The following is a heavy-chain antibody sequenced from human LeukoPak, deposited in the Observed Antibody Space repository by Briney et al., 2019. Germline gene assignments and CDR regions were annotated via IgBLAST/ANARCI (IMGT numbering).Heavy chain of an antibody. CDR1: GFIFSGYD. Sequence: GGSLTLLCEASGFIFSGYDMPWFRQAPGKGLEYVSSLSENSSVAFHANSLKGRVTISRDDSKSTLYLEMGSLRTVDTGVYYSVRLSSNPYRPAPPDYWGQGTLVTVAS. J-gene: IGHJ4*02. V-gene: IGHV3-64*01. CDR2: LSENSSVA. D-gene: IGHD6-13*01. CDR3: VRLSSNPYRPAPPDY.